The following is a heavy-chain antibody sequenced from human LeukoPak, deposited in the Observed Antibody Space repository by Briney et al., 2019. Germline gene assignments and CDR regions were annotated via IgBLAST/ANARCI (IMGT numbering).Heavy chain of an antibody. J-gene: IGHJ4*02. V-gene: IGHV1-18*01. CDR3: ARDSHIAEVAYYFDY. Sequence: ASVKVSCKASGYTFSAYGISWVRQAPGQGLEWMGYISVYSGNTNHAQKLQGRVTMTTDTSTSTAHMELRSLRSDDTAVYYCARDSHIAEVAYYFDYWGQGTLVSVSS. CDR1: GYTFSAYG. CDR2: ISVYSGNT. D-gene: IGHD2-21*01.